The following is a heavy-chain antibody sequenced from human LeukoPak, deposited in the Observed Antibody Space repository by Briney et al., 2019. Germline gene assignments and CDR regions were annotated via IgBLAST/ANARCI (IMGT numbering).Heavy chain of an antibody. CDR2: ISYDGSNK. Sequence: GRSLRLSCAASGFTFSSYAMHWVRQAPGKGLEWVAVISYDGSNKYYADSVKGRFTISRVNSKNTLYLQMNSLRAEDTAVYYCARSMVRGVIGSHFDYWGQGTLVTVSS. D-gene: IGHD3-10*01. J-gene: IGHJ4*02. CDR3: ARSMVRGVIGSHFDY. CDR1: GFTFSSYA. V-gene: IGHV3-30-3*01.